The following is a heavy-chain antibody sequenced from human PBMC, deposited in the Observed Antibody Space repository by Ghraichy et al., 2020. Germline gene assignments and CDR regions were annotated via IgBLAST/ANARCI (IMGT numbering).Heavy chain of an antibody. CDR3: AREEGLVGATHYYYYYGMDV. V-gene: IGHV3-33*01. J-gene: IGHJ6*02. CDR2: IWYDGSNK. D-gene: IGHD1-26*01. CDR1: GFTFSSYG. Sequence: GGSLRLSCAASGFTFSSYGMHWVRQAPGKGLEWVAVIWYDGSNKYYADSVKGRFTISRDNSKNTLYLQMNSLRAEDTAVYYCAREEGLVGATHYYYYYGMDVWGLGTTVTVSS.